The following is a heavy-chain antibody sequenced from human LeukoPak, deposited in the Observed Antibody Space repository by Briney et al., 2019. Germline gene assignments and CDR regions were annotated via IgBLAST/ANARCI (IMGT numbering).Heavy chain of an antibody. D-gene: IGHD3-10*01. CDR3: ARGDYYGSGSYYLIDY. Sequence: ASVKVSCKASGGTFSSYAISWVRQAPGQALEWMGGIIPIFGTANYAQKFQGRVTITADESTSTAYMELSSLRSEDTAVYYCARGDYYGSGSYYLIDYWGQGTLVTVS. CDR1: GGTFSSYA. CDR2: IIPIFGTA. V-gene: IGHV1-69*01. J-gene: IGHJ4*02.